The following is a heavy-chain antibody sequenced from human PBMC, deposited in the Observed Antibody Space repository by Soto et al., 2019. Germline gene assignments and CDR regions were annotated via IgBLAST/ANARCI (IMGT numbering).Heavy chain of an antibody. J-gene: IGHJ5*02. CDR2: IYYSGST. Sequence: QLQLQESGPGLVKPSETLSLTCTVSGGSISSSSYYWGWIRQPPGKGLEWIGSIYYSGSTYYNPALTSQVTISVDTSKNQFSLKLSSVTAADTAVYYCASRRRYYDILTGYYKSWFDPWGQGTLVTVSS. V-gene: IGHV4-39*01. D-gene: IGHD3-9*01. CDR1: GGSISSSSYY. CDR3: ASRRRYYDILTGYYKSWFDP.